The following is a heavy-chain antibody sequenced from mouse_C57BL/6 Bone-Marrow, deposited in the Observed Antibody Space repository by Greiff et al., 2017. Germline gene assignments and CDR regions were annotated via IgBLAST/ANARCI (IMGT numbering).Heavy chain of an antibody. J-gene: IGHJ4*01. CDR3: ARQGGHAMDY. D-gene: IGHD1-1*02. V-gene: IGHV5-12*01. Sequence: VQLKESGGGLVQPGGSLKLSCAASAFTFSDYYMYWVRQTPEKRLEWVAYISNGGGSTYYPDTVKGRFTISRDNAKNTLYLQMSRLKSEDTAMYYCARQGGHAMDYWGQGTSVTVSS. CDR1: AFTFSDYY. CDR2: ISNGGGST.